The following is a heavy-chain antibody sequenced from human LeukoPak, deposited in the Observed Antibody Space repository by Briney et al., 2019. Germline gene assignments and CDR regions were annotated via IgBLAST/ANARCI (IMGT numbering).Heavy chain of an antibody. CDR3: ARGVPPARYSYGEGYFDY. J-gene: IGHJ4*02. D-gene: IGHD5-18*01. CDR1: GGSISSSSYY. Sequence: SETLSLTCTVSGGSISSSSYYWGWIRQPPGKGLEWIGSIYYSGSTYYNPSLKSRVTISVDTSKNQFSLKLSSVTAADTAVYYCARGVPPARYSYGEGYFDYWGQGTLVTVSS. V-gene: IGHV4-39*07. CDR2: IYYSGST.